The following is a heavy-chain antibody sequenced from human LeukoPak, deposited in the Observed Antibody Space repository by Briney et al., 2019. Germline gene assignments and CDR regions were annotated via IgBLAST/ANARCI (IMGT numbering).Heavy chain of an antibody. Sequence: PGGSLRLSCAASGFTLSSYSMNWVRQAPGKGLEWVSSISSSSSYIFYADSVKGRFTISRDNAKNSLYVQMNSLRAEDTAVYYCARDLGYTSGWYDAFDIWGQGTMVTVSS. J-gene: IGHJ3*02. CDR2: ISSSSSYI. V-gene: IGHV3-21*01. CDR1: GFTLSSYS. D-gene: IGHD6-19*01. CDR3: ARDLGYTSGWYDAFDI.